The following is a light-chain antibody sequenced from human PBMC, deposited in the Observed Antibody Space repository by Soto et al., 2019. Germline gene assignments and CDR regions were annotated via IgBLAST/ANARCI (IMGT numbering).Light chain of an antibody. J-gene: IGKJ1*01. CDR3: QQTYSTPGWT. V-gene: IGKV1-39*01. CDR2: AAS. Sequence: DIQMTQSPSSLSASVGDRVTITCRASQTITSDLNWYQQRPGKAPKLLIYAASNLQSGVPSRFSGSESGTDFTFVNSSLQPEDSATYYCQQTYSTPGWTFGQGNKVDIK. CDR1: QTITSD.